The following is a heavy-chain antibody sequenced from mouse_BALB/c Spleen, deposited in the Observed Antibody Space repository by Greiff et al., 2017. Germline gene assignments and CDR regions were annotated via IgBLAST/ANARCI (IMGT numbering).Heavy chain of an antibody. D-gene: IGHD2-3*01. Sequence: EVKLVESGPELVKPGASVKMSCKASGYTFTSYVMHWVKQKPGQGLEWIGYINPYNDGTKYNEKFKGKATLTSDKSSSTAYMELSSLTSEDSAVYYCARGVYDGYSYAMDYWGQGTSVTVSS. CDR2: INPYNDGT. J-gene: IGHJ4*01. V-gene: IGHV1-14*01. CDR3: ARGVYDGYSYAMDY. CDR1: GYTFTSYV.